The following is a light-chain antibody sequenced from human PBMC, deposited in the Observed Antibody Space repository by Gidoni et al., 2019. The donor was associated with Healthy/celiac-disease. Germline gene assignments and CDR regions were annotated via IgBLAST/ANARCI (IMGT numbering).Light chain of an antibody. Sequence: QSPLTQPASVSGSPRQPITISCTGTSSDVGGYNYVSWYQHHPGKAPKLMIYDVSNRPSGVSNRFSGSKSGNTASLTISGLQAEDEADYYCSSYTSSSTKVFGTGTKVTVL. CDR1: SSDVGGYNY. CDR3: SSYTSSSTKV. J-gene: IGLJ1*01. V-gene: IGLV2-14*03. CDR2: DVS.